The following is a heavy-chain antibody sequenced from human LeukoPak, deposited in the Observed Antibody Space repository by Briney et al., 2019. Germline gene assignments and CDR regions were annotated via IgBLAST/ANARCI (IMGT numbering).Heavy chain of an antibody. Sequence: SETLSLTCTVSGGSISSGDYYWSWIRQPPGKGLEWIGYIYYSGSTYYNPSLKSRVTISVDTSKNQFSQKLSSVTAADTAVYYCARDRITIFGVVPLVYYYMDVWGKGTTVTVSS. J-gene: IGHJ6*03. CDR1: GGSISSGDYY. CDR3: ARDRITIFGVVPLVYYYMDV. V-gene: IGHV4-30-4*08. D-gene: IGHD3-3*01. CDR2: IYYSGST.